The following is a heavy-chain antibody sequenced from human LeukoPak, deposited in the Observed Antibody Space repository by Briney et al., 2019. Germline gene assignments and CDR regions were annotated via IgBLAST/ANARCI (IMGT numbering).Heavy chain of an antibody. Sequence: PSETLSLTCTVSGGSISSYYWSWIRQPPGKGLEWIGYIYYSGSTNYNPSLKSRVTISVDTSKNQFSLKLSSVTAADTAVYYCARVGHSGYDWAIGYFDYWGQGTLVTVSS. CDR1: GGSISSYY. CDR2: IYYSGST. V-gene: IGHV4-59*01. D-gene: IGHD5-12*01. CDR3: ARVGHSGYDWAIGYFDY. J-gene: IGHJ4*02.